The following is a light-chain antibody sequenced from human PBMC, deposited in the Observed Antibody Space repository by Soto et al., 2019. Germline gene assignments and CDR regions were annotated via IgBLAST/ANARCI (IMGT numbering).Light chain of an antibody. CDR1: SSDVGGYNY. CDR2: DVS. Sequence: QSALTQPASVSGSPGQSITISCTGTSSDVGGYNYVSWYKQHPGKAPKLLIYDVSNPPSGVSNRFSGSKSGNTASLTISGLQAEDEADYYCSSYTTSNTLVFGGGTKLTVL. V-gene: IGLV2-14*01. J-gene: IGLJ2*01. CDR3: SSYTTSNTLV.